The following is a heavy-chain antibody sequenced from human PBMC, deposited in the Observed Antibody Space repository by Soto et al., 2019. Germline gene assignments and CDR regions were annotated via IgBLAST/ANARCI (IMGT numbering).Heavy chain of an antibody. CDR3: AKDLEMAGSLWYFVL. CDR1: GFTFSSYA. V-gene: IGHV3-23*01. D-gene: IGHD2-8*01. Sequence: EVQLLESGGGLVQPGGSLRLSCAASGFTFSSYAISWVRLALGKGLEWVSAISGSGGSTYYADSVKGRFTSSRDNFKNTLYLQMNSLRAEDTAVYYCAKDLEMAGSLWYFVLWGRGPLVTVSS. J-gene: IGHJ2*01. CDR2: ISGSGGST.